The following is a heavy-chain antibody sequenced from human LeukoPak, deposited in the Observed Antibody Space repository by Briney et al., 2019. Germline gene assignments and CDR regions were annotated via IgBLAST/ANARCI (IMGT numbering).Heavy chain of an antibody. CDR3: ARLSSGWYSWFDP. V-gene: IGHV3-48*04. CDR1: GFTFSSYS. Sequence: GGSLRLSCAASGFTFSSYSMNWVRQAPGKGLEWVSYISSSSSTIYYADSVKGRFTISRDNAKNSLYLQMNSLRAEDTAVYYCARLSSGWYSWFDPWGQGTLVTVSS. J-gene: IGHJ5*02. D-gene: IGHD6-19*01. CDR2: ISSSSSTI.